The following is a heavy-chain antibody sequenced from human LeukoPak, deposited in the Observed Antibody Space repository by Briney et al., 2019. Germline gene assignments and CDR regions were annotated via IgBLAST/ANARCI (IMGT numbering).Heavy chain of an antibody. CDR3: AKDSQTRPSKYQLPLLGFDY. J-gene: IGHJ4*02. CDR1: GFTFSSYA. CDR2: ISYDGSNK. V-gene: IGHV3-30-3*01. Sequence: GGSLRLSCAASGFTFSSYAMHWVRQAPGKGLEWVTVISYDGSNKYYADSVKGRFTISRDNSKNTLYLQMNSLRAEDTAVYYCAKDSQTRPSKYQLPLLGFDYWGQGTLVTVSS. D-gene: IGHD2-2*01.